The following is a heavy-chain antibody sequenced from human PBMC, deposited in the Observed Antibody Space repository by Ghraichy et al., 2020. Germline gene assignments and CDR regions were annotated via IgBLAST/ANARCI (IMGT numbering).Heavy chain of an antibody. CDR1: GFTFNSYT. J-gene: IGHJ4*02. V-gene: IGHV3-21*01. D-gene: IGHD4-17*01. Sequence: GGSLRLSCAASGFTFNSYTMNWVRQTPGKGLEWVSSISSTSSHIYYADSVKGRFTISRDNTKNSMYLQMNSLRPEDTDVYYCARGSAVTTGIDYWGQGTLVTVSS. CDR3: ARGSAVTTGIDY. CDR2: ISSTSSHI.